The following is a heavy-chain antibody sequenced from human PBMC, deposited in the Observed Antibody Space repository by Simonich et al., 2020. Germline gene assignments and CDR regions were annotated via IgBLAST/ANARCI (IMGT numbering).Heavy chain of an antibody. J-gene: IGHJ5*02. CDR1: GFTFSSYA. CDR2: IMGRGGRT. CDR3: AKDSSLVGATDWFDP. Sequence: EVQLLESGGGLVQPGGSLRLSCAASGFTFSSYAMSWVRQALGEERVVVSAIMGRGGRTYSAASVKGRFTISRDNSKNTLYLQMNSLRAEDTAVYYCAKDSSLVGATDWFDPWGQGTLVTVSS. V-gene: IGHV3-23*01. D-gene: IGHD1-26*01.